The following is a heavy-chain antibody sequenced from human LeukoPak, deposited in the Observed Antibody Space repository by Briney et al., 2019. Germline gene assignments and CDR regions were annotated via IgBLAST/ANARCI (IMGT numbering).Heavy chain of an antibody. J-gene: IGHJ4*02. CDR2: ISDSGSST. CDR1: GFTFSNYA. V-gene: IGHV3-23*01. D-gene: IGHD3-9*01. CDR3: AKVLRYFDWLSGFDS. Sequence: HAGGSLRLSCAASGFTFSNYAMSWVRQAPGKGLEWVSGISDSGSSTYYADSVKGRFTTSRDNSKNTLYIHMNSLRAEDTAVYYCAKVLRYFDWLSGFDSWGQGTLVAVSS.